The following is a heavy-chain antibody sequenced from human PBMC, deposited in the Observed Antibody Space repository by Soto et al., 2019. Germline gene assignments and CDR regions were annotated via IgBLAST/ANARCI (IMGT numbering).Heavy chain of an antibody. D-gene: IGHD5-12*01. CDR1: GLTFSDYY. J-gene: IGHJ4*02. CDR2: ISSSSSYT. V-gene: IGHV3-11*05. CDR3: ARDHHRYSGYDYVDY. Sequence: QWQLLESGGGLVKPEGSRRLSFAASGLTFSDYYRSWFGKVPGKGLEWVSYISSSSSYTNYADSVKGRFTISRDNAKNSLYLQMTSLRAEDTALYYCARDHHRYSGYDYVDYWGQGTLVTVSS.